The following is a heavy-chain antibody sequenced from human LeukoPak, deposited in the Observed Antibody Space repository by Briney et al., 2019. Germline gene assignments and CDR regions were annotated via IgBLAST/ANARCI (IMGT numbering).Heavy chain of an antibody. CDR1: GYSISSGYY. D-gene: IGHD6-19*01. J-gene: IGHJ4*02. CDR3: ARISSGCSDY. CDR2: IYHSGRT. V-gene: IGHV4-38-2*02. Sequence: SETLSLTCTVSGYSISSGYYWGWIRQPPGKGLEWIGIIYHSGRTDYNPSLKSRVTISEDTSKNQFSLKLSSVTPADTAVYYCARISSGCSDYWGQGTLVTVSS.